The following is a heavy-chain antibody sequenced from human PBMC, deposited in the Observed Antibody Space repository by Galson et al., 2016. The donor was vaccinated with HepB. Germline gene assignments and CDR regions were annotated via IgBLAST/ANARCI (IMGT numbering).Heavy chain of an antibody. J-gene: IGHJ4*02. D-gene: IGHD6-25*01. CDR2: ISYDGSDR. Sequence: SLRLSCAASGFTFSRYGMQWARQAPGKGLEWVSYISYDGSDRKYADSVKGRFTVSRDNSKYTLYLQMNSLRAEDAAVDYCTKVSSSAIWHLWGQGTLVTVSS. V-gene: IGHV3-30*18. CDR3: TKVSSSAIWHL. CDR1: GFTFSRYG.